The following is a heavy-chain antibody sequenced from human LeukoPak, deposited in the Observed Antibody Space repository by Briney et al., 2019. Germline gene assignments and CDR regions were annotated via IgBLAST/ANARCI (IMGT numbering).Heavy chain of an antibody. CDR3: ARDRAVAAINWFDP. D-gene: IGHD2-21*02. Sequence: ASVRVSCKASGYTFTGYYMHWVRQAPGQGLEWMGWINPNSGGTNYAQKFQGRVTMTRDTSISTAYMELSRLRSDDTAKYYCARDRAVAAINWFDPWGQGILVTVSS. J-gene: IGHJ5*02. CDR2: INPNSGGT. CDR1: GYTFTGYY. V-gene: IGHV1-2*02.